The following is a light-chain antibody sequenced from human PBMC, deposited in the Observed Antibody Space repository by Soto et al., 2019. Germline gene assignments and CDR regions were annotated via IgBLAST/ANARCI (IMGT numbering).Light chain of an antibody. CDR2: DVS. Sequence: QSVLTQPASGSGSPGQSINISCTGTSSDVGGYNYVSWYQHHPGKAPKLIIYDVSNRPSGVSNPFSGSKSGNTASLTISGLQPEDEADYYCSSYTTSNTRQIVFGTGTKLTVL. CDR3: SSYTTSNTRQIV. J-gene: IGLJ1*01. CDR1: SSDVGGYNY. V-gene: IGLV2-14*03.